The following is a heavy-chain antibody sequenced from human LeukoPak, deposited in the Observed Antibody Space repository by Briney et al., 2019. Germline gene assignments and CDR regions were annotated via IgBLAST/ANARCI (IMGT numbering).Heavy chain of an antibody. CDR3: AKSSINPDYDFWSGTDAFDI. CDR2: ISGSGGST. V-gene: IGHV3-23*01. Sequence: GGSLRLSCAASGFTFSGFVISWVRQAPGKGPQWVADISGSGGSTYYADSVKGRFSVSRDNSKNMVYLELNSLRAEDTAVYYCAKSSINPDYDFWSGTDAFDIWGQGTMVTVPS. D-gene: IGHD3-3*01. J-gene: IGHJ3*02. CDR1: GFTFSGFV.